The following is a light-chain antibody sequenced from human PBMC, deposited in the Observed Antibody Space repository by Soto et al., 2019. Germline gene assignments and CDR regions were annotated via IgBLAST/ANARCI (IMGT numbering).Light chain of an antibody. Sequence: DSQMIHSPATLSAKVGDRVTITCRASQSISSWLAWYQQKPGKAPKLLIYKASTLKSGVPSRFSGSGSGTEFTLTISSLQPDDFATYYCQHYNSYSEAFGQRSK. V-gene: IGKV1-5*03. CDR2: KAS. CDR3: QHYNSYSEA. J-gene: IGKJ1*01. CDR1: QSISSW.